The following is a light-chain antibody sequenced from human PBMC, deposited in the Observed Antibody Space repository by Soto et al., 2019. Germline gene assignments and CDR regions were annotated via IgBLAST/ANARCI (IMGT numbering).Light chain of an antibody. CDR2: EGS. V-gene: IGLV2-23*03. CDR1: SSDVGSYNL. J-gene: IGLJ1*01. CDR3: CSYAGSSTFPV. Sequence: QSVLTQPAPVSGSPGQSITISCTGTSSDVGSYNLVSWYQQHPGKAPKLMIYEGSKRPSGVSNRFSGSKSGNTASLTISGLQAEDEADYYCCSYAGSSTFPVFGTGTKVTVL.